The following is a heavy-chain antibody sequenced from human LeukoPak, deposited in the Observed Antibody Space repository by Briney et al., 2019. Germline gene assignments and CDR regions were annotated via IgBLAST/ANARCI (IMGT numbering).Heavy chain of an antibody. J-gene: IGHJ4*02. CDR2: ISAYNGNT. CDR1: GYTFTSYG. Sequence: ASVKVSCKASGYTFTSYGISWVRQAPGQGLEWMGWISAYNGNTNYAQKLQGRVTMTTDTSTSTAYMELRSLRSDDTAVYYSARDRRRYCSSTSCYTPGYWGQGTLVTVSS. CDR3: ARDRRRYCSSTSCYTPGY. V-gene: IGHV1-18*01. D-gene: IGHD2-2*02.